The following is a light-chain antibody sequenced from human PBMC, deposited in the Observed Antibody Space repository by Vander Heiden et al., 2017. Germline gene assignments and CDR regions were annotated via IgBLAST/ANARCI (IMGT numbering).Light chain of an antibody. CDR2: KAS. CDR3: QHFASYSWT. CDR1: QNIIRW. J-gene: IGKJ1*01. V-gene: IGKV1-5*03. Sequence: DIQMTQSPSTLSASVGDRVTITCRASQNIIRWLAWYQQKPGEAPNLLISKASSLESGVQSRFSGSGSGTEFTLTISSLQPDDSATYYCQHFASYSWTFGQGTKVEI.